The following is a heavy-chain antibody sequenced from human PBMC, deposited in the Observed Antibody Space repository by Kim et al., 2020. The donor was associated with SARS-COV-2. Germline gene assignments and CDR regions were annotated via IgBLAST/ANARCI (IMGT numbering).Heavy chain of an antibody. CDR3: ARELSWSGRDY. D-gene: IGHD1-26*01. Sequence: GGSLRLSCAASGFTFRKNWMSWVRQAPGKGLEWVANIKPDGSQYSYVESVKGRFTISIDNAKNSVYLQMNSLRVEDTALYYCARELSWSGRDYWGQGTLVTVSS. V-gene: IGHV3-7*01. J-gene: IGHJ4*02. CDR2: IKPDGSQY. CDR1: GFTFRKNW.